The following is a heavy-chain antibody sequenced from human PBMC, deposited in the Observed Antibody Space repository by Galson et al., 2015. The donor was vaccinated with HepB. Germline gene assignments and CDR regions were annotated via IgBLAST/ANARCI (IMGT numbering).Heavy chain of an antibody. CDR1: GSILSSDS. J-gene: IGHJ6*02. CDR2: MSSSTNYI. Sequence: SLRLSCAASGSILSSDSMNWVRQAPGKGLEWVSSMSSSTNYIYYADSVKGRFTVSIDNAKNSLFLQMNSLRAEDTAVYYCATNTPAAVMRASGMDVWGQGTAVTVSS. V-gene: IGHV3-21*01. CDR3: ATNTPAAVMRASGMDV. D-gene: IGHD2-2*01.